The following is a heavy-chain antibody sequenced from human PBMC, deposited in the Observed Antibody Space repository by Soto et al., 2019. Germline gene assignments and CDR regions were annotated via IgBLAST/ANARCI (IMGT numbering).Heavy chain of an antibody. J-gene: IGHJ4*02. Sequence: EVQLAESGGGLVKPRGSLRLYCAASGFTFSTYYMNWVRQAPGKGLEWVSSIIESGNYMYYADSVKGRFTISRDNARNSLYLQMDRLTAEDTAVYYCAREGEGRTAYFDYWGQGALVTVSS. D-gene: IGHD3-16*01. V-gene: IGHV3-21*01. CDR3: AREGEGRTAYFDY. CDR2: IIESGNYM. CDR1: GFTFSTYY.